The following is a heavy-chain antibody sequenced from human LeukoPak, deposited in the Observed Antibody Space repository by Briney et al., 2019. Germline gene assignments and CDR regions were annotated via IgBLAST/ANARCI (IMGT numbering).Heavy chain of an antibody. CDR2: ISSSSSYI. V-gene: IGHV3-21*01. Sequence: GGSLRLSCAASGFTFSSYSMNWVRQAPGKGLEWVSSISSSSSYIYYADSVKGRFTISRDNAKNSLYLQMISLRAEDTAVYYCARDLYYDSSGYYPEGLFDYWGQGTLVTVSS. D-gene: IGHD3-22*01. J-gene: IGHJ4*02. CDR1: GFTFSSYS. CDR3: ARDLYYDSSGYYPEGLFDY.